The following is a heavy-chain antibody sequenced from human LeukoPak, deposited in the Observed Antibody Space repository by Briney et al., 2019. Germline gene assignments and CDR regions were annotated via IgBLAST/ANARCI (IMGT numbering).Heavy chain of an antibody. CDR1: GFTFSSYA. V-gene: IGHV3-64D*06. J-gene: IGHJ4*02. CDR3: VRDEIGGYNYKD. CDR2: ISSNGGST. D-gene: IGHD1-14*01. Sequence: GGSLRLSCSASGFTFSSYAMHWVRQAPGKGLEYVSAISSNGGSTYYADSEKGRFTISRDSSKNTLYLQMSRLRPEDTAVYYCVRDEIGGYNYKDWGQGTLVTVSS.